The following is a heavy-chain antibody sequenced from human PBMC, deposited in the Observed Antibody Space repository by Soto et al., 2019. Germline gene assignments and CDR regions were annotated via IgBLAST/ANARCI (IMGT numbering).Heavy chain of an antibody. J-gene: IGHJ4*02. CDR1: GGSISSSSYY. D-gene: IGHD6-6*01. CDR3: ARLTGPYSSSSLGLPYYFDY. Sequence: QLQLQESGPGLVKPSETLSLTCTVSGGSISSSSYYWGWIRQPPGKGLEWIGSIYYSGSTYYNPSLKSRVTISVDTSKNQFSLKLSSVTAADTAVYYCARLTGPYSSSSLGLPYYFDYWGQGTLVTVSS. V-gene: IGHV4-39*01. CDR2: IYYSGST.